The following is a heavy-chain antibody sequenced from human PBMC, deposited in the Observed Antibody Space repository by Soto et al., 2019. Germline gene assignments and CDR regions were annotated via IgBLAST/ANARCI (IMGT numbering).Heavy chain of an antibody. CDR2: IYWNDDK. CDR3: VNSPDSSPSDY. Sequence: EVQLVESGGGLVQPGRSLRLSCAASGFTFDDYAMHWVRQAPGKALEWLALIYWNDDKRYSPSLNSRLTIAKDTSKNLVVLTMTNVDPVDAATYYCVNSPDSSPSDYWGQGTLVTVSS. D-gene: IGHD4-4*01. V-gene: IGHV3-9*01. J-gene: IGHJ4*02. CDR1: GFTFDDYA.